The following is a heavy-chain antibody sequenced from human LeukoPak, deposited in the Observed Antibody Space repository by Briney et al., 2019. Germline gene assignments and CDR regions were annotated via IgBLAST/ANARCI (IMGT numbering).Heavy chain of an antibody. Sequence: PSETLSLTCTVSGGSISSYYWSWIRQPPGKGLEWIGYIYYSGSTNYNPSLKSRVTISVDTSKNQFSLKLSSVTAADTAVYYCARDASSWTDAFDIWGQGTMVTVSS. D-gene: IGHD6-6*01. CDR1: GGSISSYY. CDR3: ARDASSWTDAFDI. J-gene: IGHJ3*02. CDR2: IYYSGST. V-gene: IGHV4-59*01.